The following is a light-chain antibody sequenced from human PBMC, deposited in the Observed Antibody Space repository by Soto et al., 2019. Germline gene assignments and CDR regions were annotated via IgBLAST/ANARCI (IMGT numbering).Light chain of an antibody. CDR3: LQYNSYPLT. J-gene: IGKJ4*01. Sequence: DIPMTQSPSTLSASVGDRVTITCRASQSISSWLAWYQQKPGKDPNLLIYKASSLESGVPSRFSGSASGTEFTLTISSLQPDDFATYFCLQYNSYPLTFGGGTKVEIK. V-gene: IGKV1-5*03. CDR1: QSISSW. CDR2: KAS.